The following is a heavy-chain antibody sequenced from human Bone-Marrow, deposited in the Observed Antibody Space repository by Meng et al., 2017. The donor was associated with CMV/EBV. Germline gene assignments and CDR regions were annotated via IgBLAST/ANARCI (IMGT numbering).Heavy chain of an antibody. CDR1: GFTFSSYE. V-gene: IGHV3-48*03. J-gene: IGHJ4*01. D-gene: IGHD4-17*01. CDR3: ATDLDGDQDY. CDR2: ISSSGSA. Sequence: GGSLRISCAASGFTFSSYEMNWVRQAPGKGLEWLSYISSSGSADYADSVKGRFTISRDNTKNSLYLLMNSLRAEDTAVYYCATDLDGDQDYWGHGTLVTVSS.